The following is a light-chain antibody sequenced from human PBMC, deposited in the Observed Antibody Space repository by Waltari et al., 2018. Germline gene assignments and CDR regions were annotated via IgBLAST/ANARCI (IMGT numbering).Light chain of an antibody. CDR1: QAIITS. CDR3: QQSFRSPWT. CDR2: GAS. Sequence: DIQMTQPPPSLSASVGDTLTLTCRASQAIITSLNWYQQKPGKAPKLLIYGASNLQGGVPSRFTGSGSATDFTLTISSLQPEDFATYYCQQSFRSPWTFGQGTKVEIK. V-gene: IGKV1-39*01. J-gene: IGKJ1*01.